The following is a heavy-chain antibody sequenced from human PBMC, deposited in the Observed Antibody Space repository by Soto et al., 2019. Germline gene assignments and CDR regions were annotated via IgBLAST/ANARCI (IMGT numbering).Heavy chain of an antibody. V-gene: IGHV3-13*01. CDR2: IGTAGDT. CDR3: ARKYCTNGVCSVGMDV. CDR1: GFTFSSYD. J-gene: IGHJ6*02. Sequence: GGSLRLSCAASGFTFSSYDMHWVRQATGKGLEWVSAIGTAGDTYYPGSVKGRFTISRENAKNSLYLQMNSLRAEDTAVYYCARKYCTNGVCSVGMDVWGQGTTVTVSS. D-gene: IGHD2-8*01.